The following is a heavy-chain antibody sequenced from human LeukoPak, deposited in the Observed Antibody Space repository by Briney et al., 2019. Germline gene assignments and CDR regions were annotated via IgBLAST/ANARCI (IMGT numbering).Heavy chain of an antibody. CDR1: GGSISSGGYY. D-gene: IGHD6-13*01. V-gene: IGHV4-31*03. J-gene: IGHJ5*02. CDR3: ARDYPGIAAAGRRGNWFDP. CDR2: IYYSGST. Sequence: SQTLSLTCTVSGGSISSGGYYWSWIRQHPGKGLEWIGCIYYSGSTYYNPSLKSRVTISVDTSKNQFSLKLSSVTAADTAVYYCARDYPGIAAAGRRGNWFDPWGQGTLVTVSS.